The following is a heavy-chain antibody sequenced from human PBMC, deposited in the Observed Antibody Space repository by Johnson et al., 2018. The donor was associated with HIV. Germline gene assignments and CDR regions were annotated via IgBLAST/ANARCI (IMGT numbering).Heavy chain of an antibody. V-gene: IGHV3-30*04. CDR1: GFTFSSYA. CDR2: ISYDGINK. J-gene: IGHJ3*02. Sequence: QEQLVQSGGGVVQPGRSLRLSCAASGFTFSSYAMHWVRQAPGTGLEWVAVISYDGINKYYADPVTGRFPLSRDNSKNTLYLQMNSLRAEDTAVYYCARARTVVIARPDAFDIWGQGTMVTVSS. CDR3: ARARTVVIARPDAFDI. D-gene: IGHD2-21*01.